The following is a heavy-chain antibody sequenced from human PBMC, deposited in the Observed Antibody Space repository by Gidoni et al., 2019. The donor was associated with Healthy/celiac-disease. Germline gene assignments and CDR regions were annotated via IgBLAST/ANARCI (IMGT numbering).Heavy chain of an antibody. V-gene: IGHV1-8*01. Sequence: QVQLVQSGAEVKKPGASVKVSCKASGYTFPSYDLNWVRQATGQGLEWMGWMKPNSGNTGYAQKFQGRVTMTRNTSISTAYMELSSLRSEDTAVYYCARAPYYDFWSGYYTHYYYGMDVWGQGTTVTVSS. J-gene: IGHJ6*02. D-gene: IGHD3-3*01. CDR2: MKPNSGNT. CDR3: ARAPYYDFWSGYYTHYYYGMDV. CDR1: GYTFPSYD.